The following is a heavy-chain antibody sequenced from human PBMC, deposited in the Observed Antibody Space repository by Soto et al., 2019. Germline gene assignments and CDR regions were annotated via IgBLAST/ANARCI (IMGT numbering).Heavy chain of an antibody. CDR1: GFSLSTNRVG. CDR2: IYGDDNK. J-gene: IGHJ4*02. D-gene: IGHD2-15*01. CDR3: ARSLVYCSGPGWAYFGF. Sequence: QITLKESGPTLVKPTQTLTLTCTFSGFSLSTNRVGVGWIRQPPGKALEWLTLIYGDDNKHYSPSLKTRLTITKDNSQNQVVLTLTDMETVDTATYYCARSLVYCSGPGWAYFGFWGLGTLVTVFS. V-gene: IGHV2-5*02.